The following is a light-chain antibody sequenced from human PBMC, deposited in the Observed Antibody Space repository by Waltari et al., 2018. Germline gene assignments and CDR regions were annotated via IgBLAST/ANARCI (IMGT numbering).Light chain of an antibody. CDR3: QVWDSSSVV. CDR2: EDN. Sequence: SYALTQPPSVSVSPGQTASPTCSGDNLGDKYTSWYAQKAGQPPMLVIFEDNKRPSGTPERISGSNSGNTASLTISETQSIDEADYYCQVWDSSSVVFGGGTKLTVL. V-gene: IGLV3-1*01. CDR1: NLGDKY. J-gene: IGLJ2*01.